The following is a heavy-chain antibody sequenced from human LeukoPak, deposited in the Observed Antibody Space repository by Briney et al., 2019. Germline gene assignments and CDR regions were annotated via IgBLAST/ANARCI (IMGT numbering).Heavy chain of an antibody. Sequence: GGSLRLSCAASGFTFNMYGMGWVRQAPGEWPEWVAAIADSGGNTYYADSVKGRFTISRDNSKNTLYLQMNSLRAEDTAVYYCAKEQGSSWSRSFDYWGQGTLVTVSS. V-gene: IGHV3-23*01. CDR1: GFTFNMYG. D-gene: IGHD6-13*01. J-gene: IGHJ4*02. CDR3: AKEQGSSWSRSFDY. CDR2: IADSGGNT.